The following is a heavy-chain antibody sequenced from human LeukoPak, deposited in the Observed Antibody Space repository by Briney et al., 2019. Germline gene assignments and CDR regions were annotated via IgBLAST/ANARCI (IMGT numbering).Heavy chain of an antibody. V-gene: IGHV7-4-1*02. Sequence: ASVKVSCKASGYTFTSYGISWVRQAPGQGLEWMGWINTNTGNPTYAQGFTGRFVFSLDTSVSTAYLQISSLKAEDTAVYYCARELRPVAFDIWGQGTMVTVSS. D-gene: IGHD4-17*01. J-gene: IGHJ3*02. CDR1: GYTFTSYG. CDR3: ARELRPVAFDI. CDR2: INTNTGNP.